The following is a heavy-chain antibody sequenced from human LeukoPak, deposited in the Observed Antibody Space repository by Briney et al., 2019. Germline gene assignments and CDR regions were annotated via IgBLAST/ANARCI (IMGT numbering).Heavy chain of an antibody. CDR3: ANDLPMAYCSSTSCSHAEYFQH. CDR2: ISGSGGST. D-gene: IGHD2-2*01. Sequence: GGSLRLSCAASGLTFSSYAMSWVRQAPGKGLEWVSAISGSGGSTYYADSVKGRFTISRDNSKNTLYLQMNSLRAEDTAVYYRANDLPMAYCSSTSCSHAEYFQHWGQGTLVTVSS. CDR1: GLTFSSYA. V-gene: IGHV3-23*01. J-gene: IGHJ1*01.